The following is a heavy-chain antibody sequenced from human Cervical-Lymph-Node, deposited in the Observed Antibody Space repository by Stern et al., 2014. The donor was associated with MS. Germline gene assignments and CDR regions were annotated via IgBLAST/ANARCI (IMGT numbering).Heavy chain of an antibody. CDR1: GFTFEDYA. CDR2: IWYDGSQK. J-gene: IGHJ6*02. V-gene: IGHV3-33*01. Sequence: VHLVESGGGVVQPGGSQRLSCTASGFTFEDYAMEWVRQVPGKGLEWVAMIWYDGSQKYYGDSVRGRVSVSRDNSRNTLYLQMKSLSLEDTAVYYCARKIPDYYYYAMDVWGQGTTVTVSS. D-gene: IGHD2-2*02. CDR3: ARKIPDYYYYAMDV.